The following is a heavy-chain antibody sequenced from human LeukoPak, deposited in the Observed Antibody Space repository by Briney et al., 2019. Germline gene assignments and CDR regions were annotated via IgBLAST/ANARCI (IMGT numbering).Heavy chain of an antibody. CDR1: GGSISTYY. V-gene: IGHV4-59*08. CDR2: IYYDGRT. CDR3: ARTRYYYNSRSYGAPYYFDY. D-gene: IGHD3-10*01. Sequence: SETLSLTCTVSGGSISTYYWSWIRQPPGKGLEWIGYIYYDGRTNYNPSLKSRVTIAIHTSKNQFSLKLSSVTAADTAVYYCARTRYYYNSRSYGAPYYFDYWGQGTLVTVSS. J-gene: IGHJ4*02.